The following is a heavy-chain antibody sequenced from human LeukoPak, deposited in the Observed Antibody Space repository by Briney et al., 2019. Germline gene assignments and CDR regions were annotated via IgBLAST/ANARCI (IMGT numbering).Heavy chain of an antibody. Sequence: SETLSLTCTVSGGSISSSSYYWGWIRQPPGKGLEWIGSIYYSGSTYYNPSLKSRVTISVDTSKNQFSLKLSSVTAADTAVYYCARVSRKGVRVYYFDYWGQGTLVTVSS. J-gene: IGHJ4*02. CDR3: ARVSRKGVRVYYFDY. D-gene: IGHD3-10*01. CDR2: IYYSGST. V-gene: IGHV4-39*07. CDR1: GGSISSSSYY.